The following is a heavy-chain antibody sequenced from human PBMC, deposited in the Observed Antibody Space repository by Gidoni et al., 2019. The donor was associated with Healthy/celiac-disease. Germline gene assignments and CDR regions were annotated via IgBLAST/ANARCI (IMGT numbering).Heavy chain of an antibody. V-gene: IGHV3-23*01. CDR3: AKALNYDYASNPFDY. CDR2: ISGSGGST. Sequence: EVQLLESGGGLVQPGGSLSLSCAASGFTFSSYAMSWVRQAPGQGLEWVSAISGSGGSTYYADSVKGRFTISRDNSKNTLYLQMNSLRAEDTAVYYCAKALNYDYASNPFDYWGQGTLVTVSS. D-gene: IGHD3-16*01. CDR1: GFTFSSYA. J-gene: IGHJ4*02.